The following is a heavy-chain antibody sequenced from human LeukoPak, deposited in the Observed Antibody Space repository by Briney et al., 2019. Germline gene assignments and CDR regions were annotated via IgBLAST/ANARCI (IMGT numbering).Heavy chain of an antibody. D-gene: IGHD2/OR15-2a*01. V-gene: IGHV3-33*01. J-gene: IGHJ4*02. Sequence: GRSLRLSCAASGFTFSNYGMHWVRQAPGKGLEWLAAIFYDGSNKYYADTVKGRFTISKDNSKNTLYLQVNSLTAEDTAVYYCARDQALYFSYGDYWGQGTLVTASS. CDR3: ARDQALYFSYGDY. CDR1: GFTFSNYG. CDR2: IFYDGSNK.